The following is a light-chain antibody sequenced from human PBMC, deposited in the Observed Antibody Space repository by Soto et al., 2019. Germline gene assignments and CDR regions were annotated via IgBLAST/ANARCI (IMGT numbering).Light chain of an antibody. CDR3: SSYAGSSTLV. Sequence: QSVLTQPASVSGSPGQSITISCTGTSSDVGSYNLVSWYQQHPGKAPKLMIYEGSKRPSGVSNRFSGSKSGNTASLTISGLHAEDEADYYCSSYAGSSTLVFGGGTKLTVL. CDR2: EGS. CDR1: SSDVGSYNL. V-gene: IGLV2-23*01. J-gene: IGLJ2*01.